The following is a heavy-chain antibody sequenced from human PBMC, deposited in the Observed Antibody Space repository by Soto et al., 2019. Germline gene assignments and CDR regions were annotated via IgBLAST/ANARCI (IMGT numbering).Heavy chain of an antibody. Sequence: GGSLRLSCAASGSRFSDYSMNWVRQAPGRGLEWVSYISSSSFTIHYADSVEGRFAISRDNAKNSLYLQMNSLRVEDTAVYYCVRDDVHCSGGTCYGIPMDVWGKGTTVTVSS. V-gene: IGHV3-48*01. J-gene: IGHJ6*03. CDR1: GSRFSDYS. D-gene: IGHD2-15*01. CDR3: VRDDVHCSGGTCYGIPMDV. CDR2: ISSSSFTI.